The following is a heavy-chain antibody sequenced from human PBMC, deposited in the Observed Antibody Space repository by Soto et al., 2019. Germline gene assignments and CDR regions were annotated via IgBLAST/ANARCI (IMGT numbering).Heavy chain of an antibody. CDR2: FDPEDGET. CDR3: ATSGTLAAAGITYDY. J-gene: IGHJ4*02. Sequence: ASVKVSCKVSGYTLTELSMHWVRQAPGKGLEWMGGFDPEDGETIYAQKFQGRITMTEDTSTDTAYMELSSLRSEDTAVYYCATSGTLAAAGITYDYWGQGTLVTVSS. V-gene: IGHV1-24*01. D-gene: IGHD6-13*01. CDR1: GYTLTELS.